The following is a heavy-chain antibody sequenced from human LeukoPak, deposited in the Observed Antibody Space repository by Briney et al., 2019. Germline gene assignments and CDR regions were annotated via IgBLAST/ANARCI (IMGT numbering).Heavy chain of an antibody. CDR3: ARDAMVRGVNCDAFDI. J-gene: IGHJ3*02. D-gene: IGHD3-10*01. Sequence: GGSLRLSCAASGYTFSTYWMHWIRQGPGKGLVWVSRINEDGSSTSYADSVRGRFTISRDNAKNTLYLQMNSLRAEDTAVYYCARDAMVRGVNCDAFDIWGQGTMVTVSS. V-gene: IGHV3-74*01. CDR1: GYTFSTYW. CDR2: INEDGSST.